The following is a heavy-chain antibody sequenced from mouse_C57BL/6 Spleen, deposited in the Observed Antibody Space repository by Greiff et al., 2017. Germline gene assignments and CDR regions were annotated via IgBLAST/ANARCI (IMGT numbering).Heavy chain of an antibody. Sequence: QVQLKQSGPELVKPGASVKISCKASGYAFSSSWMNWVKQRPGKGLEWIGRIYPGDGDTNYNGKFKGKATLTADKSSSTAYMQLSSLTSEDSAVYYCASPGGYYGFYAMDYWGQGTSVTVSS. D-gene: IGHD1-1*01. J-gene: IGHJ4*01. V-gene: IGHV1-82*01. CDR2: IYPGDGDT. CDR3: ASPGGYYGFYAMDY. CDR1: GYAFSSSW.